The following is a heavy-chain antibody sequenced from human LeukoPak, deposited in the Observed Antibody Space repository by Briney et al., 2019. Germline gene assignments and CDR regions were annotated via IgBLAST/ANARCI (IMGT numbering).Heavy chain of an antibody. CDR3: ARAGIVNALDY. CDR1: GFTFGDYA. Sequence: GGSLRLSCTASGFTFGDYAMSWFRQAPGKGLEWVAIIWYDGSNTYFAESVMGRFSISKDNFKNIVYLQMNSLKIEDTGVYYCARAGIVNALDYWGQGAQVTVSP. V-gene: IGHV3-33*01. D-gene: IGHD2/OR15-2a*01. CDR2: IWYDGSNT. J-gene: IGHJ4*02.